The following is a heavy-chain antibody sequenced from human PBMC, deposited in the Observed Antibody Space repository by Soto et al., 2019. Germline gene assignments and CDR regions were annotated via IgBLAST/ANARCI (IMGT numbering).Heavy chain of an antibody. CDR1: GDSVSSNSAA. CDR2: TYYRSKWYN. CDR3: AIAALQWLVPLDAFDI. Sequence: SQTLSLTCAISGDSVSSNSAAWNWIRQSPSRGLEWLGRTYYRSKWYNDYAVSVKSRITINPDTSKNQFSLQLNSVTPEDTAVYYCAIAALQWLVPLDAFDIWGQGTMVTVSS. J-gene: IGHJ3*02. V-gene: IGHV6-1*01. D-gene: IGHD6-19*01.